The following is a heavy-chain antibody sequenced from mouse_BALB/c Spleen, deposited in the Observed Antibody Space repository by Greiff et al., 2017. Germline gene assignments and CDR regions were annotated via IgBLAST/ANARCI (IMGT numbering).Heavy chain of an antibody. Sequence: EVKLMESGGGLVKPGGSLKLSCAASGFTFSSYTMSWVRQTPEKRLEWVATISSGGSYTYYPDSVKGRFTISRDNAKNTLYLQMSSLKSEDTAMYYCADGTFAYWGQGTLVTVSA. CDR1: GFTFSSYT. CDR3: ADGTFAY. D-gene: IGHD3-3*01. CDR2: ISSGGSYT. J-gene: IGHJ3*01. V-gene: IGHV5-6-4*01.